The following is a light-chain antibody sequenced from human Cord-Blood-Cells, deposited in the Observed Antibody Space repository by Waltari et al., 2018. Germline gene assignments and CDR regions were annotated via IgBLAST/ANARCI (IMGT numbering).Light chain of an antibody. CDR1: PSVSSY. CDR3: QQRSNWPRIT. Sequence: ELVLTQSPATLSLSPGDRATLSCRASPSVSSYLAWYQQKPGQAPRLLICDASNRATAIPTRFSGSGCGTDFTLTISGLEPEDVAGYYCQQRSNWPRITFSQGTRLEIK. J-gene: IGKJ5*01. CDR2: DAS. V-gene: IGKV3-11*01.